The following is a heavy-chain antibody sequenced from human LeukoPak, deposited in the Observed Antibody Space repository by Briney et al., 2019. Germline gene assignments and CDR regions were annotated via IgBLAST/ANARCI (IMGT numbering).Heavy chain of an antibody. D-gene: IGHD3-9*01. Sequence: SETLSLTCSVSGGSISIYYWTWIRQIPGKGLESIGYIYYTGTTNYNPLFESRATISVDTSKNQFSLKLTSVTAADTAVYFCARGEDFERYYLAYWGQGTLVTVSS. V-gene: IGHV4-59*01. CDR2: IYYTGTT. CDR3: ARGEDFERYYLAY. J-gene: IGHJ4*02. CDR1: GGSISIYY.